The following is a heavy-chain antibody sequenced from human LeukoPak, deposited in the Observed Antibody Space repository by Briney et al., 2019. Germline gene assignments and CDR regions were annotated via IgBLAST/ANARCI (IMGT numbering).Heavy chain of an antibody. V-gene: IGHV4-34*01. J-gene: IGHJ6*02. Sequence: PSETLSLTCAVYGGSFSGYYWSWIRQPPGKGLEWIGEINHSGSTNYNPSLKSRVTISVDTSKNQFSLKLSSVTAADTAVYYCAGPGYCSSTSCYRGPRQPTRYGMDVWGQGTTVTVSS. D-gene: IGHD2-2*03. CDR1: GGSFSGYY. CDR3: AGPGYCSSTSCYRGPRQPTRYGMDV. CDR2: INHSGST.